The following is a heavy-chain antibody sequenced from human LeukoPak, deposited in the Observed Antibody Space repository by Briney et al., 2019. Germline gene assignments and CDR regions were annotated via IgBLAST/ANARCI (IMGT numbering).Heavy chain of an antibody. CDR1: GLSFSDAW. J-gene: IGHJ4*02. Sequence: GGSLRLSCAASGLSFSDAWMTWVRQAPGKGLEWVGRIKSQTDDETIDYAAPVKGRFTISRDDSKNTLYLQMNSLRTEDTAMYYCTTDLSYWGQGTLVTVSS. V-gene: IGHV3-15*05. CDR2: IKSQTDDETI. CDR3: TTDLSY.